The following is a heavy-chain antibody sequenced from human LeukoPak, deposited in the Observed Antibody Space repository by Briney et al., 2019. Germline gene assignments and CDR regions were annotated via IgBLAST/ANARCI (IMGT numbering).Heavy chain of an antibody. CDR2: IYTSGST. CDR1: GGSISSGSYY. J-gene: IGHJ4*02. D-gene: IGHD3-22*01. V-gene: IGHV4-61*02. Sequence: SDTLSLTCTVSGGSISSGSYYWSWIRQPAGKGLEWIGRIYTSGSTNYNPSLKSRVTISVDTSKNQFSLKLSSVTAADTAVYYCAREDYDSSGYYYFRYYFDYWGQGTLVTVSS. CDR3: AREDYDSSGYYYFRYYFDY.